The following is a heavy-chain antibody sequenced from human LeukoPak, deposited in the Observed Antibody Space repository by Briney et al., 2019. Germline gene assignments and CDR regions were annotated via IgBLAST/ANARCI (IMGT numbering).Heavy chain of an antibody. Sequence: GGSLRLSCAASEFIFSGYWMNWVRQAPGKGLEWVANIKQDGSEKQYVDSVRGHFTISSDNAKNSLYLQMNSLRVEDTAVYYCARDGFVGAADYWGQGTLVTVSS. CDR2: IKQDGSEK. V-gene: IGHV3-7*01. CDR3: ARDGFVGAADY. CDR1: EFIFSGYW. D-gene: IGHD6-13*01. J-gene: IGHJ4*02.